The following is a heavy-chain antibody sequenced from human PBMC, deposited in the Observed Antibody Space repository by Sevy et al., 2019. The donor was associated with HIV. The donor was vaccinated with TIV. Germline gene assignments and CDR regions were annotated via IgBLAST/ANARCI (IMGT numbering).Heavy chain of an antibody. J-gene: IGHJ6*02. CDR3: AGDHVKDGDLGDYYYFAMDV. CDR1: GFTLSDYY. D-gene: IGHD4-17*01. V-gene: IGHV3-11*01. Sequence: GGSLRLSCAASGFTLSDYYMSWIRQAPGKGLEWVSYISGSDNTKYYADSVKGRLTISRDNAKNSLYLQMNSLRAEDTAVYYCAGDHVKDGDLGDYYYFAMDVWGQGTTVTVSS. CDR2: ISGSDNTK.